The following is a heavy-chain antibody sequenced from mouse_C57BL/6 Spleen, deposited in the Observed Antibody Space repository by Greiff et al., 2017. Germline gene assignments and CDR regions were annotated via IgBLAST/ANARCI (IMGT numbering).Heavy chain of an antibody. D-gene: IGHD3-1*01. V-gene: IGHV1-64*01. CDR2: IHPNSGST. CDR1: GYTFTSYW. J-gene: IGHJ3*01. CDR3: ASGTREEDCFAY. Sequence: VQLQQPGAELVKPGASVQLSCKASGYTFTSYWMHWVKQRPGHGLEWIGLIHPNSGSTKYNEKFKSKATLTVAKSSSTAYMQLSSLTSEDSAGYYCASGTREEDCFAYWGQGTLVTVSA.